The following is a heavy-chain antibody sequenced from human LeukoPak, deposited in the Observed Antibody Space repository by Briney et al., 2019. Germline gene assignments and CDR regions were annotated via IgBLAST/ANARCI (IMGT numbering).Heavy chain of an antibody. V-gene: IGHV4-30-4*07. CDR1: GGSISSGGYS. CDR2: IYYSGST. Sequence: SQTLSLTCAVSGGSISSGGYSWSWIRQPPGKGLEWIGYIYYSGSTYYNPSLKSRVTISVDTSKNQFSLKLSSVTAADTAVYYCARTRYYYNSRSYGAPYYFDYWGQGTLVTVSS. D-gene: IGHD3-10*01. J-gene: IGHJ4*02. CDR3: ARTRYYYNSRSYGAPYYFDY.